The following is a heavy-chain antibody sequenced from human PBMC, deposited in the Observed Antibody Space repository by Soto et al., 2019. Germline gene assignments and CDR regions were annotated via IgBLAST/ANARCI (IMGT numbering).Heavy chain of an antibody. CDR1: GGSVNNYY. D-gene: IGHD2-15*01. J-gene: IGHJ4*02. CDR2: IFADGST. V-gene: IGHV4-4*07. CDR3: ARDHAQVVVGTGFDC. Sequence: QVQLQESGPGLVKPSETLSLICTVSGGSVNNYYWGWVRQPAGKGLEWIGRIFADGSTTYNPSLMGRVTLSVDTSRNQSSLELTSMTAADTAVYYCARDHAQVVVGTGFDCWGLGAPVTVSS.